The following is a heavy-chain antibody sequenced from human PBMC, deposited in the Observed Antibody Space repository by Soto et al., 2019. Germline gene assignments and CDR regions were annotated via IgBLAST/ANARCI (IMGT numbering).Heavy chain of an antibody. D-gene: IGHD4-17*01. J-gene: IGHJ6*02. CDR3: ASFYAGGYYYYGIDV. CDR1: GLTFSNYA. V-gene: IGHV3-30-3*01. Sequence: QVQLVESWGGGVQPGRCLRLSCAVSGLTFSNYAMHWVRQAPGKGVEWLGVISFDGTKKNYTDCVKGRSTISRNNSKNTLFLQLNSLRAEHTAVYYCASFYAGGYYYYGIDVWGQGTKLIVSS. CDR2: ISFDGTKK.